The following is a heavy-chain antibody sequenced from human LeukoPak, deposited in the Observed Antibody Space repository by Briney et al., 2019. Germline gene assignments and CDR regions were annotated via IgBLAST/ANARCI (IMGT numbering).Heavy chain of an antibody. CDR1: GYTFTSYD. CDR3: ARVRRGYSYGYYFDY. CDR2: MNPNSGNT. V-gene: IGHV1-8*03. Sequence: ASVKVSCKASGYTFTSYDINWVRQATGQGLEWTGSMNPNSGNTGYAQKFQGRVTITRNTSISTAYMELSSLRSEDTAVYYCARVRRGYSYGYYFDYWGQGTLVTVSS. D-gene: IGHD5-18*01. J-gene: IGHJ4*02.